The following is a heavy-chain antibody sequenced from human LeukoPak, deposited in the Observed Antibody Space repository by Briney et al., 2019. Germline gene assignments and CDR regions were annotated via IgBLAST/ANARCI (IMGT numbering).Heavy chain of an antibody. V-gene: IGHV3-48*01. J-gene: IGHJ6*02. Sequence: GGSLRLSCAASGLTFSTCIMNWVRQAPGKGLEWVSYISSTGRTICYADSVMGRFTISRDNAKNSLYLQLNSLRAEDTAVYYCARRTVTTLPYAMDVWGQGTTVTVSS. CDR3: ARRTVTTLPYAMDV. CDR1: GLTFSTCI. D-gene: IGHD4-11*01. CDR2: ISSTGRTI.